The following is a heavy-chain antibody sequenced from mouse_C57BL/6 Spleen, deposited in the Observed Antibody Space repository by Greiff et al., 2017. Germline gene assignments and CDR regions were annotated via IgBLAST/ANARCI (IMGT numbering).Heavy chain of an antibody. V-gene: IGHV3-6*01. CDR3: ARVTTVVATFDY. D-gene: IGHD1-1*01. CDR1: GYSITSGYY. J-gene: IGHJ2*01. CDR2: ISYDGSN. Sequence: EVQLQQSGPGLVKPSQSLSLTCSVTGYSITSGYYWNWIRQFPGNKLEWMGYISYDGSNNYNPSLKNRISITRDTSKNQFFLTLNSVTPENTATYYCARVTTVVATFDYSGQGTTLTVSS.